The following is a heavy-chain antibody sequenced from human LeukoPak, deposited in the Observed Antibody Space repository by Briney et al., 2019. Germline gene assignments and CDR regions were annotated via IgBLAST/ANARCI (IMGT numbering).Heavy chain of an antibody. CDR1: GYTFTSYA. CDR3: ARAYQPLGGLSFPDY. J-gene: IGHJ4*02. Sequence: ASVKLSCKASGYTFTSYAINWVRQAPGQGLEWMGWINTNTGNPAYAQGFTGRFVFSLDTSVSTAYLQISSLEADDTAVYYCARAYQPLGGLSFPDYWGQGTLVTVSS. CDR2: INTNTGNP. V-gene: IGHV7-4-1*02. D-gene: IGHD3-16*02.